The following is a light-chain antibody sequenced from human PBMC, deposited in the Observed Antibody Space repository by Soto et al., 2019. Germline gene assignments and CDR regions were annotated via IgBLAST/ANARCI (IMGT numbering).Light chain of an antibody. V-gene: IGKV3-11*01. CDR2: DAS. J-gene: IGKJ1*01. CDR1: QSVSSN. CDR3: QQRSNWPPTWT. Sequence: EIVMTQSLSSLSVSPGGRATLSCRASQSVSSNLAWYQQKPGQAPRLLIYDASNRATGIPARFSGSGSGTDFTLTISSLEPEDFAVYYCQQRSNWPPTWTFGQGTKVDI.